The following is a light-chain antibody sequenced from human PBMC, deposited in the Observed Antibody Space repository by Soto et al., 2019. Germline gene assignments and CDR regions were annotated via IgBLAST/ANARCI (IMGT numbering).Light chain of an antibody. Sequence: EIEMTQSPVTLSVSPGERATLSCRASQSVRSNLAWYQQKPGQPPRLLIYDASTRATGIPARFSGSGSGAEFTLTISSLQSEDFAVYYCHHYNNWPRGTFGQGTKVEIK. J-gene: IGKJ1*01. V-gene: IGKV3-15*01. CDR3: HHYNNWPRGT. CDR2: DAS. CDR1: QSVRSN.